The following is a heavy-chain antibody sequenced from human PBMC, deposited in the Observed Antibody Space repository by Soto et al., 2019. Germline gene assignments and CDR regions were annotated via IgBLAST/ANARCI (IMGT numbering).Heavy chain of an antibody. D-gene: IGHD4-17*01. CDR3: AKERWSDYGDFIDY. CDR1: GFLFTTSA. J-gene: IGHJ4*02. Sequence: GGSLRLSCEASGFLFTTSAISWVRQTPGKGLEWVSAISAGGANTYYADSVKGRVAISRDDSKNTVYLEMSSLRAEDTAVYYCAKERWSDYGDFIDYWGQGTLVTVSS. V-gene: IGHV3-23*01. CDR2: ISAGGANT.